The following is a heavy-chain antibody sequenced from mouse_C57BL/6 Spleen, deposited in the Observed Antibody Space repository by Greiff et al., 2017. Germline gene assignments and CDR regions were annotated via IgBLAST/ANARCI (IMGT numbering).Heavy chain of an antibody. J-gene: IGHJ2*01. D-gene: IGHD2-3*01. CDR3: ARRPDGYYPYFDY. V-gene: IGHV1-26*01. CDR2: INPNNGGT. CDR1: GYTFTDYY. Sequence: EVQLQQSGAELVKPGASVKISCKASGYTFTDYYMNWVKQSHGKSLEWIGDINPNNGGTSYNQKFKGKATLTVDKSSSTAYMELRSLTSEDAAVYYCARRPDGYYPYFDYWGQGTTLTVSS.